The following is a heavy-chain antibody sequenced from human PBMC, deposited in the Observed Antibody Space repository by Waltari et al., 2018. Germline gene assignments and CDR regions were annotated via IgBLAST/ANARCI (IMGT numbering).Heavy chain of an antibody. CDR1: GGSFINYR. D-gene: IGHD3-3*01. CDR3: ARAPITVVPGTQKGGMDV. J-gene: IGHJ6*02. V-gene: IGHV4-34*01. CDR2: IGYDGNT. Sequence: QVLLLQGGTRPLKPSETLSLTCALSGGSFINYRWNWIRQSPPKGLEWIGQIGYDGNTVYNPSLRGRVVIWMDTSKNQFSMTLTSVTAADTAVYYCARAPITVVPGTQKGGMDVWGHGTTVSVSS.